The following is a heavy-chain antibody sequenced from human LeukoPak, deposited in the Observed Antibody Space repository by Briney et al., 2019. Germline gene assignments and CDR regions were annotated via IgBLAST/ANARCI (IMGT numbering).Heavy chain of an antibody. Sequence: GGSLRLSCAASGFTFSSYWTHWVRHAPGKGLVWVSRIISDGRSTSYADSVQGRFTISRDNAKNTLYLQMHSLRAEDTAVYYCARVRRITGTGGFDYWGQGTLVTVSS. D-gene: IGHD1-7*01. CDR3: ARVRRITGTGGFDY. CDR1: GFTFSSYW. V-gene: IGHV3-74*01. CDR2: IISDGRST. J-gene: IGHJ4*02.